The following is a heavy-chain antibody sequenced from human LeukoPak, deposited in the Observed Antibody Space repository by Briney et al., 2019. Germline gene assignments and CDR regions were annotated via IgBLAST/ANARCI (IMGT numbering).Heavy chain of an antibody. D-gene: IGHD2-21*01. V-gene: IGHV4-39*01. Sequence: SETLSLTCTVSGGSISSSNYYWGWIRQPPGKGLEWIGSMYYSGSTYYNPSLKSRVTISVDTSKNQFSLKLSSVTAADTAVYYCASLYCGGECDAFDIWGQGTMVTVSS. CDR3: ASLYCGGECDAFDI. CDR2: MYYSGST. CDR1: GGSISSSNYY. J-gene: IGHJ3*02.